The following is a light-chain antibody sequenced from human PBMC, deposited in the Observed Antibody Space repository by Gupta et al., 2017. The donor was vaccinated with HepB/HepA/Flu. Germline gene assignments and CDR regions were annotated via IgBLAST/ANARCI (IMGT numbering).Light chain of an antibody. CDR3: AAWADSLNGRV. J-gene: IGLJ3*02. CDR1: SSTIGGNT. CDR2: SNN. Sequence: QSVLTQPPSASGTPGQRVSIACSGSSSTIGGNTVNWYQHVPGPARTLISYSNNQRPSGVPDRFSGSKSGTSAYRAISGRQSEDEADDYCAAWADSLNGRVFGGGTKLTVL. V-gene: IGLV1-44*01.